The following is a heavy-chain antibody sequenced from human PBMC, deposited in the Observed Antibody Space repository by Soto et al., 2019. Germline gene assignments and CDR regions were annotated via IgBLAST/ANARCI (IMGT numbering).Heavy chain of an antibody. CDR2: INSDESIT. CDR3: ARDFGPTIAARVPFDY. V-gene: IGHV3-74*01. Sequence: PGESLKISCAASGFTFNSYWMHWVRQAPGKGLVWVSRINSDESITDYADSVKGRFTISRDNAKNTLYLQMNSLRAEDTAVYYCARDFGPTIAARVPFDYWGQGILVTVSS. J-gene: IGHJ4*02. D-gene: IGHD6-6*01. CDR1: GFTFNSYW.